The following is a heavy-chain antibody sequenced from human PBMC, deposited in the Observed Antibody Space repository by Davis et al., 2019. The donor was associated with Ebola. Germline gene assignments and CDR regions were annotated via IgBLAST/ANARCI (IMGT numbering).Heavy chain of an antibody. CDR1: GFTFSSNY. CDR2: FYSGGST. V-gene: IGHV3-66*01. CDR3: TPFPYSSRAGDY. D-gene: IGHD6-13*01. Sequence: GGSLRLSCAASGFTFSSNYMSWVRQPPGKGLEWVSVFYSGGSTYYADSVKGRFTTSRDNSKNTLYLQMNSLRAEETAVYYCTPFPYSSRAGDYWGQGTLVTVSS. J-gene: IGHJ4*02.